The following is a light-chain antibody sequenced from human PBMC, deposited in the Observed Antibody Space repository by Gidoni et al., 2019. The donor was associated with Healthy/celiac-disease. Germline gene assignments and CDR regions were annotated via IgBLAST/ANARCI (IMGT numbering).Light chain of an antibody. J-gene: IGLJ3*02. Sequence: GQSITISCTGTSSDVGSYNLFSWYQQHPGKAPKLMIYEGSKRPSGVSNRFSGSKSGNTASLTISGLQAEDEADYYCCSYAGSSTFEVFGGGTKLTVL. CDR1: SSDVGSYNL. CDR3: CSYAGSSTFEV. V-gene: IGLV2-23*03. CDR2: EGS.